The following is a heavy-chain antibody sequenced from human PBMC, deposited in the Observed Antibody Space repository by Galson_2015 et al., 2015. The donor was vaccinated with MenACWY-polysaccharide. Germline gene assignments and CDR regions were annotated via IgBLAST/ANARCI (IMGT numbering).Heavy chain of an antibody. CDR2: SGSNGDT. D-gene: IGHD3-16*01. J-gene: IGHJ4*02. CDR3: AKDRWGFHFDH. V-gene: IGHV3-23*01. Sequence: SLRLSCAASGFRFSTNAMSWARQAPGKGLEWVSASGSNGDTHYADSVKGRFTISRDNSKNTLFLQMNILRAEDTAVYYCAKDRWGFHFDHWGQGTLVTVSS. CDR1: GFRFSTNA.